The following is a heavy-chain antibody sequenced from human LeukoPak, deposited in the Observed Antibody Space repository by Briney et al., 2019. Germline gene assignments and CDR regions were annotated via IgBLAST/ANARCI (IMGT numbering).Heavy chain of an antibody. D-gene: IGHD6-19*01. V-gene: IGHV1-18*01. Sequence: GASVKVSCKASGYTFTSYDISWVRQAPGQGLEWMGWISAYNGNTNYAQKLQGRVTMTTDTSTSTAYMELRSLRSDDTAVYYCARGPGIAVAGSNWYWGQGTLVTVSS. J-gene: IGHJ4*02. CDR3: ARGPGIAVAGSNWY. CDR2: ISAYNGNT. CDR1: GYTFTSYD.